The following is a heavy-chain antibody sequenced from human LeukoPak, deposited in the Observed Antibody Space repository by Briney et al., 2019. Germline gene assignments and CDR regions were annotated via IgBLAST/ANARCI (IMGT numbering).Heavy chain of an antibody. CDR3: ARFKRWRNDYGDYRFFDY. V-gene: IGHV4-59*12. CDR2: IYYSGTT. J-gene: IGHJ4*02. CDR1: GGSISSYY. D-gene: IGHD4-17*01. Sequence: SETLSLTCTVSGGSISSYYWSWIRQPPGKGLEWIGYIYYSGTTNYNPSLKSRVTISVDTSKNQFSLKLSSVTAADTAVYYSARFKRWRNDYGDYRFFDYWGRETPLPVS.